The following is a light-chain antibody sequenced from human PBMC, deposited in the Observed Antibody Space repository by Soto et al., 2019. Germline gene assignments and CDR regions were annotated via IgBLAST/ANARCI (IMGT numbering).Light chain of an antibody. Sequence: IQLTQSPSSLPVSVGDRITITCRASQGISSALAWYQQKPGKAPKLLIYDASSLESGVPSRFSGSGSGTDFTLTISSLQPEDFATYYCQQFHNYPPITFGQGTRLEIK. CDR3: QQFHNYPPIT. V-gene: IGKV1D-13*01. J-gene: IGKJ5*01. CDR1: QGISSA. CDR2: DAS.